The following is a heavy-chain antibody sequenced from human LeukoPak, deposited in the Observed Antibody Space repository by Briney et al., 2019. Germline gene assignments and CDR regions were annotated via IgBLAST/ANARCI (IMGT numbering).Heavy chain of an antibody. V-gene: IGHV4-34*01. CDR1: GGSFSGYY. J-gene: IGHJ6*02. CDR2: INHSGST. D-gene: IGHD3-10*01. CDR3: ARGLSRGSGSYYYYYYGMDV. Sequence: SETLSLTCAVYGGSFSGYYWSWIRQPPGKGLEWIGEINHSGSTNYNPSLKSRVTISVDTSKNQFSLKLSSVTAADTAVYYCARGLSRGSGSYYYYYYGMDVWGQGTTVTVSS.